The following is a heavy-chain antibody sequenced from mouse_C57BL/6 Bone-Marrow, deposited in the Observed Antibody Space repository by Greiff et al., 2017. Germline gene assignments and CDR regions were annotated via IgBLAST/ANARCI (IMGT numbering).Heavy chain of an antibody. Sequence: QVQLQQSGAELARPGASVKMSCKASGYTFTSYTMHWVKQRPGQGLEWIGYINPSSGYTKYNQKFKDKATLTADKSSSTAYMQLNSLTSEYSAVYDCARSTTGPLDYWGQGTTLTVSS. CDR1: GYTFTSYT. J-gene: IGHJ2*01. V-gene: IGHV1-4*01. CDR2: INPSSGYT. D-gene: IGHD1-1*01. CDR3: ARSTTGPLDY.